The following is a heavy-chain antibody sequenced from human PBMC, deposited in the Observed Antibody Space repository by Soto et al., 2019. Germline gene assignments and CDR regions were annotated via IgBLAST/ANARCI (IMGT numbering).Heavy chain of an antibody. V-gene: IGHV3-30-3*01. Sequence: PGGSLRLSCAASGFTFSSSAMHWVRQAPGKGLEWVAVISYDGSNKYYADSVKGRFTISRDKSKNTLYLQMNSLSAEDTAVYYCAKGSGSGSYSTLYNIYYFDYWGQGTLVTVSS. D-gene: IGHD3-10*01. CDR2: ISYDGSNK. CDR3: AKGSGSGSYSTLYNIYYFDY. J-gene: IGHJ4*02. CDR1: GFTFSSSA.